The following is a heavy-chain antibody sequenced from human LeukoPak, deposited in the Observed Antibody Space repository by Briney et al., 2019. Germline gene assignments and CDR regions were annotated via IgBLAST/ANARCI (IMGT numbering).Heavy chain of an antibody. D-gene: IGHD3-9*01. Sequence: SETLSLTCTVSGGSISSSSYYWGWIRQPPGKGLEWIGSIYYSGSTYYNPSLKSRVTISVDTSKNQFSLKLSSVTAADTAVYYCARAPSDYPTNYDILTGYYFSKRPLSFDYWGQGTPVTVSS. CDR1: GGSISSSSYY. CDR2: IYYSGST. CDR3: ARAPSDYPTNYDILTGYYFSKRPLSFDY. V-gene: IGHV4-39*07. J-gene: IGHJ4*02.